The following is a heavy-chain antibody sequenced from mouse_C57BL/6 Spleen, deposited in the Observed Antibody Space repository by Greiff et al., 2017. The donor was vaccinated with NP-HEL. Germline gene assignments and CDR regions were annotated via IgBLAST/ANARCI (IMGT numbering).Heavy chain of an antibody. V-gene: IGHV1-20*01. CDR3: ARLGGSSYLYYFDY. CDR1: GYSFTGYF. CDR2: ITPYNGDT. D-gene: IGHD1-1*01. Sequence: EVKLQQSGPELVKPGDSVKISCKASGYSFTGYFMNWVMQSHGKSLEWIGRITPYNGDTFYNQKFKGKATLTVDKSSSTAHMELRSLTSEDSAVYYCARLGGSSYLYYFDYWGQGTTLTVSS. J-gene: IGHJ2*01.